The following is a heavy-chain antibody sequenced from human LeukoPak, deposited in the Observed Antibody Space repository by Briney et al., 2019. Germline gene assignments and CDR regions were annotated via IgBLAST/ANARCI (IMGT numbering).Heavy chain of an antibody. J-gene: IGHJ4*02. CDR2: MNPNSGNT. CDR3: ARGFGRYSYSILIGY. CDR1: GYTFTGYY. D-gene: IGHD5-18*01. V-gene: IGHV1-8*02. Sequence: ASVKVSCKASGYTFTGYYMHWVRQAPGQGLEWMGWMNPNSGNTGYAQKFQGRVTMTRNTSISTAYMELSSLRSEDTAVYYCARGFGRYSYSILIGYWGQGTLVTVSS.